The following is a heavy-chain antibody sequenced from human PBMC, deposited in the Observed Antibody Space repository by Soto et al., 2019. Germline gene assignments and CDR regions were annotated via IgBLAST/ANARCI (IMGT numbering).Heavy chain of an antibody. J-gene: IGHJ5*02. Sequence: ASVKVSCKASGYTFTSYYMHWVRQAPGQGLEWLGLINPSGGRTSYAQRFQGRVTMTRDTSTSTVYMDLSSLRSEDTAVYYCARGGEWELNLTWFDPRGQGTLVTVSS. CDR1: GYTFTSYY. D-gene: IGHD1-26*01. V-gene: IGHV1-46*01. CDR2: INPSGGRT. CDR3: ARGGEWELNLTWFDP.